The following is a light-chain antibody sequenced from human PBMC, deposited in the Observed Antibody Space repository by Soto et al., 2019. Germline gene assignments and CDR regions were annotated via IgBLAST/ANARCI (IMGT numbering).Light chain of an antibody. V-gene: IGKV3-11*01. J-gene: IGKJ4*01. CDR3: QQHANWPLT. CDR2: DAS. CDR1: QSISTY. Sequence: EIVLTQSPATLSLSPGERAALSCRASQSISTYLAWYQQKPGQAPRLFIYDASNRAAGIPDRLSGSGSGTDFTLTISRLEPEDFAVYYCQQHANWPLTFGGGTKVDIK.